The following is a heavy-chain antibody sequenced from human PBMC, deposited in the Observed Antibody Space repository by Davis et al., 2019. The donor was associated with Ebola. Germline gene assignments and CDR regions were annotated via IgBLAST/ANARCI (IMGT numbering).Heavy chain of an antibody. D-gene: IGHD6-19*01. Sequence: GESLKISCAASGFTFSSYGMHWVRQAPGKGLEWVAVISYDGSNKYYADSVKGRFTISRDNSKNTLYLQMNSLRAEDTAVYYCARALRRGSSGWYGGYYYYGMDVWGQGTTVTVSS. CDR2: ISYDGSNK. CDR1: GFTFSSYG. J-gene: IGHJ6*02. CDR3: ARALRRGSSGWYGGYYYYGMDV. V-gene: IGHV3-30*03.